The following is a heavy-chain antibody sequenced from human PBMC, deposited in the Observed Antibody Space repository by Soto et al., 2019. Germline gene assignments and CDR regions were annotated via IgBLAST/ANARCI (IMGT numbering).Heavy chain of an antibody. Sequence: GGSLRLSCAASGFTFSSYAMHWVRQAPGKGLEWVAVISYDGSNKYYADSVKGRFTISRDNSKNTLYLQMNSLRAEDTAVYYCARDWAKSDYWGQGTLVTVSS. J-gene: IGHJ4*02. CDR1: GFTFSSYA. CDR2: ISYDGSNK. V-gene: IGHV3-30-3*01. D-gene: IGHD3-16*01. CDR3: ARDWAKSDY.